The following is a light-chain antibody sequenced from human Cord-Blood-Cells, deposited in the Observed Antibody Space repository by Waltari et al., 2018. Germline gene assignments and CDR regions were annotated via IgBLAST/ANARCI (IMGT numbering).Light chain of an antibody. CDR2: EVS. Sequence: QSALTQPPSASGSPGQSVTIPCTGTSSDVGGYNYVSWYQQHPGKAPKLMIYEVSKQPSGVPVRFAGSRASNTAARTGAGLQAKDEADYYCSSYADSYDLVFGEGTKLTVL. CDR3: SSYADSYDLV. V-gene: IGLV2-8*01. J-gene: IGLJ3*02. CDR1: SSDVGGYNY.